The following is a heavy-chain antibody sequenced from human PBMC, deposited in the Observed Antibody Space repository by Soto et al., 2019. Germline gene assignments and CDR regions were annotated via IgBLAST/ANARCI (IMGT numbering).Heavy chain of an antibody. CDR2: INHSGST. CDR3: ARRYSRGWYGNWFDP. D-gene: IGHD6-19*01. V-gene: IGHV4-34*01. CDR1: GGSFSCYY. Sequence: SETLSLTCAVYGGSFSCYYWSWIRQPPGKGLEWIWEINHSGSTNYNPSLKSRVTISVDTSKNQFSLKLSSVTAADTAVYYCARRYSRGWYGNWFDPWGQGTLVTVS. J-gene: IGHJ5*02.